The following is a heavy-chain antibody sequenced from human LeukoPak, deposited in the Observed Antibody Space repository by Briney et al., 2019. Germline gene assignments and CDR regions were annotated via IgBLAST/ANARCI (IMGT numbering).Heavy chain of an antibody. V-gene: IGHV3-21*01. CDR1: GFTFSSYT. D-gene: IGHD3-3*01. Sequence: PGGSLRLSCAASGFTFSSYTMHWIRQAPGKGLEWVSSISGSNSYIFYADSVKGRFTVSRDNAKDSLYLQMNSLRAEDTAVYYCARDSSGQGLPFDYWGQGTLVTVSS. J-gene: IGHJ4*02. CDR2: ISGSNSYI. CDR3: ARDSSGQGLPFDY.